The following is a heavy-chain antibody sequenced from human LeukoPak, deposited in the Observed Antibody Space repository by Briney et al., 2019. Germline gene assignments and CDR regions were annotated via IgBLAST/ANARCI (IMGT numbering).Heavy chain of an antibody. CDR3: ARVGYSSGWYPWFDP. CDR1: GDSVSSNSAA. CDR2: TYYRSKWYN. J-gene: IGHJ5*02. Sequence: TLSLTCAISGDSVSSNSAAWNWIRQSPSRGLQWLGRTYYRSKWYNDYAVSVKSRITINPDTSKNQFSLQLNSVTPEDTAVYYCARVGYSSGWYPWFDPWGQGTLVTVSS. D-gene: IGHD6-19*01. V-gene: IGHV6-1*01.